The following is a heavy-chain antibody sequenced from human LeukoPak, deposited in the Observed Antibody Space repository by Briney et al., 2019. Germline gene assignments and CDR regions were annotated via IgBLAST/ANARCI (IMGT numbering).Heavy chain of an antibody. J-gene: IGHJ4*02. Sequence: SETLSLTCAVYGGSFSGYYWSWIRQPPGKGLEWIGEINHSGSTNYNPSLKSRVTISLDTSKNQFSLKLSSVTAADTAVYYCAGQTGYSSGGSGPKSDYWGQGTLVTVSS. CDR3: AGQTGYSSGGSGPKSDY. V-gene: IGHV4-34*01. D-gene: IGHD6-19*01. CDR2: INHSGST. CDR1: GGSFSGYY.